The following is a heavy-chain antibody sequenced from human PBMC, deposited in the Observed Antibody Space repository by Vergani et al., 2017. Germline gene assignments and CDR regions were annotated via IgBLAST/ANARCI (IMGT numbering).Heavy chain of an antibody. CDR3: ARDSEGGGWFHFDY. CDR2: ISYDGSNK. V-gene: IGHV3-30*01. D-gene: IGHD6-19*01. CDR1: GFTFSSYA. Sequence: QVQLVESGGGVVQPGRSLRLSCAASGFTFSSYAMHWVRQAPGKGLEWVAVISYDGSNKYYADSVKGRFTISRDNSKNTLYLQMNSLRAEDTAVYYCARDSEGGGWFHFDYWGQGTLVTVSS. J-gene: IGHJ4*02.